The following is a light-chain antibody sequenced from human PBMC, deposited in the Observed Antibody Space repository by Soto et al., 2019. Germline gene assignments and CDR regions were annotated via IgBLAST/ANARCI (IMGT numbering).Light chain of an antibody. CDR3: CSYAGSSTLL. J-gene: IGLJ2*01. CDR2: EGS. V-gene: IGLV2-23*01. Sequence: QSALTQPASVSGSPGQSITISCTGTSSDVGSYNLVSWYQQHPGKAPKLMIYEGSKRPSGVSNRFSGSKSGNTASLTISGLQAEDEADYYCCSYAGSSTLLFGGGTKPTVL. CDR1: SSDVGSYNL.